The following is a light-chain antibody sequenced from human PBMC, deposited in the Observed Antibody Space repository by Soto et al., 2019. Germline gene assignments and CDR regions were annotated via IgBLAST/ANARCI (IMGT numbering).Light chain of an antibody. CDR1: QSVSSSY. Sequence: EIVLTQSPATLSLSPGERATLSCGASQSVSSSYLAWYQQKPGQGPRLLIYDASNRATGVSARFSGSGSGTDFTLTISSLEPEDFAVYYCHQRSSWPRGTFGQGTKVDIK. J-gene: IGKJ1*01. CDR3: HQRSSWPRGT. CDR2: DAS. V-gene: IGKV3D-20*02.